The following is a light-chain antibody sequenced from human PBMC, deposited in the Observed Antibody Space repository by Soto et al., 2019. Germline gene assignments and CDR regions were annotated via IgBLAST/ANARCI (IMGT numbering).Light chain of an antibody. Sequence: DIQMTQSPSSLSASVGDRVTITCRASQSISSYLNWYQQKPGKAPKLLIYAASSLQSGVPSRFSGSGSGTDFTLTISSLQPEDFATYYCQQYGSYPRTFGQGTKVDIK. CDR3: QQYGSYPRT. CDR1: QSISSY. V-gene: IGKV1-39*01. J-gene: IGKJ1*01. CDR2: AAS.